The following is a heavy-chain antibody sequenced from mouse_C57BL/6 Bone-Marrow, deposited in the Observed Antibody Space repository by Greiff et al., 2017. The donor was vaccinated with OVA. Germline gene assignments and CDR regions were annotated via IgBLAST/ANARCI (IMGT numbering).Heavy chain of an antibody. CDR2: SRNKANDYTT. Sequence: EVMLVESGGGLVQSGRSLRLSCATSGFTFSDFYMEWVRQAPGKGLEWIAASRNKANDYTTEYSASVKGRFIVSRDTSQSILYLQMNALRAEDTAIYYCARDAGDWYFDVWGTGTTVTVSS. CDR3: ARDAGDWYFDV. V-gene: IGHV7-1*01. CDR1: GFTFSDFY. J-gene: IGHJ1*03.